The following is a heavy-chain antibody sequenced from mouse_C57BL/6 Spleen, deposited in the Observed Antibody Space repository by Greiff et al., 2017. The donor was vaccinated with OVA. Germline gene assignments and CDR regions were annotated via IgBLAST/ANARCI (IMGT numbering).Heavy chain of an antibody. CDR2: IDPSDSYT. V-gene: IGHV1-59*01. D-gene: IGHD3-3*01. J-gene: IGHJ2*01. Sequence: QVQLQQPGAELVRPGTSVKLSCKASGYTFTSYWMHWVKQRPGQGLEWIGVIDPSDSYTNYNQKFKGKATLTVDTSSSTAYMQLSSLTSEDSAVYYCARGLEGVWFDYWGQGTTLTVSS. CDR1: GYTFTSYW. CDR3: ARGLEGVWFDY.